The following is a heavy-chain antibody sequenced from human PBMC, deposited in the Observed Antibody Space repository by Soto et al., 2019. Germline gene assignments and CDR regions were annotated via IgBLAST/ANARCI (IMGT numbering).Heavy chain of an antibody. D-gene: IGHD6-19*01. J-gene: IGHJ4*02. CDR2: INPNSGGT. CDR3: ARDQDGSGWQTYFDY. Sequence: ASVKVSCKASGYTFTGYYMHWVRQAPGQGLEWMGWINPNSGGTNYAQKFQGWVTMTRDTSISTAYMELSRLRSDDTAVYYCARDQDGSGWQTYFDYWGQGTLVTVSS. V-gene: IGHV1-2*04. CDR1: GYTFTGYY.